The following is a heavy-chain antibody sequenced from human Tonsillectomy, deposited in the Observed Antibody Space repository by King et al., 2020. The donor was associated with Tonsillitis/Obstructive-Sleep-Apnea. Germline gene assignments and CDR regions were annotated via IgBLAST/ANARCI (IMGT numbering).Heavy chain of an antibody. Sequence: VQLVESGAEVKKPGASVRVSCKASGYTFSIYYMHWVRQAPGQGLEWMGMINPSGGDTNYAQNFQGRITLTRDTSTSTVYMELRSLKSEDTAVYFCAGDLDGYSPQWGQGTLVTVSS. CDR3: AGDLDGYSPQ. CDR1: GYTFSIYY. D-gene: IGHD5-24*01. V-gene: IGHV1-46*01. CDR2: INPSGGDT. J-gene: IGHJ4*02.